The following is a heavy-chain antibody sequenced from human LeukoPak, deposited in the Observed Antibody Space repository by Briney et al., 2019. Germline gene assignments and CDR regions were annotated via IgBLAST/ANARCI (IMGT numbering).Heavy chain of an antibody. CDR1: GYSFTSYG. CDR3: ATEEGLKPSLWDY. CDR2: ISAYNANK. D-gene: IGHD2-21*01. Sequence: VASVKLSCKASGYSFTSYGISWVRQPPGQGLEWMGWISAYNANKKYAQKHQGRDTMTTDASRNTAYMGWRSLSSYDSAVYFCATEEGLKPSLWDYWGQGTLVTVSS. J-gene: IGHJ4*02. V-gene: IGHV1-18*01.